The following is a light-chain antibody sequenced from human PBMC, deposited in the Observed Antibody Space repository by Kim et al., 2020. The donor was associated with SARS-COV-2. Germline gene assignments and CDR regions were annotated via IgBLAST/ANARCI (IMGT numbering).Light chain of an antibody. V-gene: IGLV10-54*04. CDR1: NNNVGNQG. Sequence: QTATITCTGNNNNVGNQGAAWLQQHQGHPPKLLSYRNNNRPSGISERFSASRSGDTASLTITGLQPEDETDYYCSAWDSSLNVWVFGGGTKLTVL. J-gene: IGLJ3*02. CDR3: SAWDSSLNVWV. CDR2: RNN.